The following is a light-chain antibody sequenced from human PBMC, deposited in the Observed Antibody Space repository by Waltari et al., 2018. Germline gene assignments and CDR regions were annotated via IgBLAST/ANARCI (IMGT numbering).Light chain of an antibody. J-gene: IGLJ2*01. V-gene: IGLV1-51*01. Sequence: QSVLTQPPSVSAAPGQKVTISFPGTSPNLGTHYVPWYQQFPGTAPKPLIYENNKRPSGIPDRIFGSKSGTSATLDIHGLQTGDEADYYCGTWDSSLSVGVLGGGTKLTVL. CDR3: GTWDSSLSVGV. CDR2: ENN. CDR1: SPNLGTHY.